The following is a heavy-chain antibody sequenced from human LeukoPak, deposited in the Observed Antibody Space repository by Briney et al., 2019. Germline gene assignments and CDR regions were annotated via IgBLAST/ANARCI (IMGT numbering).Heavy chain of an antibody. CDR2: MNPNSGNT. CDR3: ARANMHRGGVPRWFDP. CDR1: GYTFTRYY. Sequence: ASVKVSCKASGYTFTRYYIHWARQATGQGLEWMGWMNPNSGNTGYAQKFQGRVTMTRNTSISTAYMELSSLRSEDTAMYYCARANMHRGGVPRWFDPWGQGTLVTVSS. V-gene: IGHV1-8*01. J-gene: IGHJ5*02. D-gene: IGHD3-3*01.